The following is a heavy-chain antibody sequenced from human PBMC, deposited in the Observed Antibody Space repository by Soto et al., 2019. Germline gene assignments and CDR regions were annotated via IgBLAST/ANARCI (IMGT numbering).Heavy chain of an antibody. CDR2: INHSGNT. CDR1: GGSFSGYY. J-gene: IGHJ6*02. CDR3: ARWVEDSDDYYYGMDV. D-gene: IGHD1-26*01. Sequence: SETLSLTCAVYGGSFSGYYWSWIRQPPGKGLEWIGEINHSGNTNYNPSLKSRVTISVDTSKNQFSLKLSSVTAADTAVYYCARWVEDSDDYYYGMDVWGQGTTVTVSS. V-gene: IGHV4-34*01.